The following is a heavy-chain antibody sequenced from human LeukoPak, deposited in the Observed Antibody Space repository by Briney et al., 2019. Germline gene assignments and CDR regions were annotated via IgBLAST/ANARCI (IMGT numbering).Heavy chain of an antibody. D-gene: IGHD3-10*01. CDR2: ISSSGSTI. J-gene: IGHJ4*02. CDR1: GFTFSSYE. V-gene: IGHV3-48*03. Sequence: GGSLRLSCAASGFTFSSYEVNWVRQAPGKGLEWVSYISSSGSTIYYADSVKGRFTISRDNAKNSLYLQMNSLRAEDTAVYYCARDYYGSGSYPNWGQGTLVTVSS. CDR3: ARDYYGSGSYPN.